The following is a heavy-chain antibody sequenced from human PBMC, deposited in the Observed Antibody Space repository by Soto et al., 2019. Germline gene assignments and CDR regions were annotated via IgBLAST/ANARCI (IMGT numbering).Heavy chain of an antibody. CDR2: IYYSGNT. J-gene: IGHJ4*02. Sequence: SETLSLTCTVSGVSISDTSYYWGWIRQPPGKRLEWIGSIYYSGNTYYNPSLKSRLTISVDSSKNQFSLNMTSVTAADTAVYYCARHGAGWGQGTLVTVSS. CDR3: ARHGAG. D-gene: IGHD3-10*01. CDR1: GVSISDTSYY. V-gene: IGHV4-39*01.